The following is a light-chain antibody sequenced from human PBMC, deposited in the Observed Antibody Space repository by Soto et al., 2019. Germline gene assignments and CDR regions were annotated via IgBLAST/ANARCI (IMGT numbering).Light chain of an antibody. CDR2: GAS. J-gene: IGKJ4*01. CDR3: QQYGSSPKLT. Sequence: IVLTQSPGTLSLSPGERATLSCRASQSVSSTYLAWYQQKPGQAPRLLIYGASSRATGIPDRCSGSGSGTDFTLTISRLEPEDFAVYYCQQYGSSPKLTFGGGTKVDI. CDR1: QSVSSTY. V-gene: IGKV3-20*01.